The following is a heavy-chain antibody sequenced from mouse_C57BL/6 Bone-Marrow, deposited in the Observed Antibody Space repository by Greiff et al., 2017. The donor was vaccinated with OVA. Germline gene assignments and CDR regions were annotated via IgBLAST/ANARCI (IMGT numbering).Heavy chain of an antibody. Sequence: QVQLQQSGAELVRPGTSVKMSCKASGYTFTNYWIGWAKQRPGHGLEWIGDIYPGGGYTNYNEKFKGKATLTADKSSSTAYMQFSSLTSEDSAIYYGAREGYYGSSYYFDYWGQGTTLTVSS. V-gene: IGHV1-63*01. CDR3: AREGYYGSSYYFDY. J-gene: IGHJ2*01. CDR1: GYTFTNYW. CDR2: IYPGGGYT. D-gene: IGHD1-1*01.